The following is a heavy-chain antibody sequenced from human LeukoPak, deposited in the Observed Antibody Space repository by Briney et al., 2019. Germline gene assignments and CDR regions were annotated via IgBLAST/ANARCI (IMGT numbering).Heavy chain of an antibody. V-gene: IGHV3-33*01. D-gene: IGHD3-10*01. CDR2: IWYDGSNK. CDR1: GFTFSSYG. J-gene: IGHJ4*02. CDR3: ARDSGGRFDY. Sequence: GGSLRLSCAASGFTFSSYGMQWVRQAPGKGLEWVAVIWYDGSNKYYADSVKGRFTISRDNSKDTLYLQMNSLRAEDTAVYYCARDSGGRFDYWGQGTLVTVSS.